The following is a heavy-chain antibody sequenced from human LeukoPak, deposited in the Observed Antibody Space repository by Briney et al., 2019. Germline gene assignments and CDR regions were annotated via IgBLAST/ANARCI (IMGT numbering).Heavy chain of an antibody. V-gene: IGHV1-18*01. J-gene: IGHJ5*02. D-gene: IGHD6-6*01. CDR2: ISAYDGNT. Sequence: ASVKVSCKASGYTFTSYGISWVRQAPGQGLEWMGWISAYDGNTNYAQKLQGRVTMTTDTSTSTAYMELRSLRSDDTAVYYCARDPKKSIAARKFDPWGQGTLVTVSS. CDR1: GYTFTSYG. CDR3: ARDPKKSIAARKFDP.